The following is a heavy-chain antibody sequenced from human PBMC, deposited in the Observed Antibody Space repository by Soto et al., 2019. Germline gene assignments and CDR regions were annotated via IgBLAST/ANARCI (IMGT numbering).Heavy chain of an antibody. CDR2: IYSGGST. D-gene: IGHD6-19*01. CDR3: AREQWLVRYFDY. V-gene: IGHV3-53*01. J-gene: IGHJ4*02. Sequence: QPGGSLRLSCAASGFTVSSNYMSWVRQAPGKGLEWVSVIYSGGSTYYADSVKGRFTISRDNSKNTLYLQMNSLRAEDTAVYYCAREQWLVRYFDYWGQGTLVTVSS. CDR1: GFTVSSNY.